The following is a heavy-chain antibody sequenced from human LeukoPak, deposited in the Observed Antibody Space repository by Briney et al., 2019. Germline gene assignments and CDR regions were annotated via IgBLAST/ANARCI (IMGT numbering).Heavy chain of an antibody. D-gene: IGHD2-2*01. Sequence: SVKVSCKASGGTFSSYAISWVRQAPGQGLEWMGRIIPILGIANYAQKLQGRVTITADKSTSTAYMELSSLRSEDTAVYYCATDQVVPAAIWGQGTLVTVSS. CDR3: ATDQVVPAAI. CDR1: GGTFSSYA. V-gene: IGHV1-69*04. J-gene: IGHJ4*02. CDR2: IIPILGIA.